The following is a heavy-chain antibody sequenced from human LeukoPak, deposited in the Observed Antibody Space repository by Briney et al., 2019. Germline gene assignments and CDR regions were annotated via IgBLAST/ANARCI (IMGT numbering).Heavy chain of an antibody. Sequence: PSGGSLRLSCTASGFAFDEHGMSWVRQVPGKWLEWVSGINWSGGSTGYADALRGRFTISRDNAKNSLYLQMDSLRAEDTALYYCARAPITSPFYFDYWGQGTLVTVSS. V-gene: IGHV3-20*04. CDR2: INWSGGST. CDR1: GFAFDEHG. D-gene: IGHD2-2*01. J-gene: IGHJ4*02. CDR3: ARAPITSPFYFDY.